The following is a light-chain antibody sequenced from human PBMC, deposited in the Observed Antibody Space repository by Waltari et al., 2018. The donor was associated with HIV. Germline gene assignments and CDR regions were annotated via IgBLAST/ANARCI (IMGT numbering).Light chain of an antibody. CDR2: WAS. J-gene: IGKJ1*01. Sequence: DIEMTQSPDSLVVSLGERATINCKSSQSILYSSNNKNYLAWYQQKPGQPPKLLIYWASTRESGVPDRLSGSGSGTDFTLTISSLQAEDVAVYYCQQYYSTPWTFGQGTKVEIK. V-gene: IGKV4-1*01. CDR1: QSILYSSNNKNY. CDR3: QQYYSTPWT.